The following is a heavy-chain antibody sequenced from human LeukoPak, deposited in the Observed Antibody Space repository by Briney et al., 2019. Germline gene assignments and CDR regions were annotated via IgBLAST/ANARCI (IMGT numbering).Heavy chain of an antibody. Sequence: GGSLRLSCAASGFTFSSYWMSWVRQAPGKGLEWVANINQDGSAKHYVDSVKGRFTISRDNARNSLFLQMNSLRVEDTAVYYCARDGPTTYYDYWGQGTLATVSS. J-gene: IGHJ4*02. CDR3: ARDGPTTYYDY. V-gene: IGHV3-7*01. CDR1: GFTFSSYW. CDR2: INQDGSAK. D-gene: IGHD1-1*01.